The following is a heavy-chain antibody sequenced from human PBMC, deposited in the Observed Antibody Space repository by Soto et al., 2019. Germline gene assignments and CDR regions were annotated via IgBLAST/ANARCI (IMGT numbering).Heavy chain of an antibody. J-gene: IGHJ4*02. CDR1: GTSVTRNC. Sequence: PSLTLPVTCNVSGTSVTRNCWTWIRQPQGKGLEWIGYIFYNGNSNTNPALKSRVSMSVDTSKNQFSLEVKSVTAADTAVYYCARNRGGNSGLFDYWGLGILVTVSS. D-gene: IGHD2-21*01. CDR3: ARNRGGNSGLFDY. CDR2: IFYNGNS. V-gene: IGHV4-59*02.